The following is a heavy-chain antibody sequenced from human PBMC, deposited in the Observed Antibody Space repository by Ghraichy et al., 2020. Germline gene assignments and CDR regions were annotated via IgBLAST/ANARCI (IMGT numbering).Heavy chain of an antibody. CDR2: MNPNSGNT. J-gene: IGHJ4*02. V-gene: IGHV1-8*03. CDR3: ARASNDYGDYR. D-gene: IGHD4-17*01. Sequence: MGWMNPNSGNTGYAQKFQGRVTITRNTSISTAYMELSSLRSEDTAVYYCARASNDYGDYRWGQGTLVTVSS.